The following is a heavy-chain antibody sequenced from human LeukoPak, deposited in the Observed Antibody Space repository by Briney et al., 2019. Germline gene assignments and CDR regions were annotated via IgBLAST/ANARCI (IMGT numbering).Heavy chain of an antibody. CDR3: AKTYVWYYFDY. D-gene: IGHD3-16*01. Sequence: GGSLRLSCAASGFTFSNYGMTWVRQAPGKGLEWVSTISGSGGSTYYADSVKGRFTISRDNSKNTLYLQMNSLGAEDTAVYYCAKTYVWYYFDYWGQGILVTVSS. CDR2: ISGSGGST. J-gene: IGHJ4*02. CDR1: GFTFSNYG. V-gene: IGHV3-23*01.